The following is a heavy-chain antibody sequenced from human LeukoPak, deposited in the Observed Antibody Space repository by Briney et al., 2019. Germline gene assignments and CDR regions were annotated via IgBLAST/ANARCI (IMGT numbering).Heavy chain of an antibody. Sequence: GGSLRLSCAASGFTVSSNYMSWVRQAPGKGLEWVSVIYSGGSTYYADSVKGRFTISRDNSKNTLYLQMNSLRAEDTAVYYCAKKGSIAARPGGLDYWGQGTLVTVSS. V-gene: IGHV3-53*01. CDR3: AKKGSIAARPGGLDY. CDR1: GFTVSSNY. D-gene: IGHD6-6*01. CDR2: IYSGGST. J-gene: IGHJ4*02.